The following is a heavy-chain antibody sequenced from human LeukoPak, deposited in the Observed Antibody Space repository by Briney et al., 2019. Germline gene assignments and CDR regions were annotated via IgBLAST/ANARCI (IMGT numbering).Heavy chain of an antibody. D-gene: IGHD3-10*01. Sequence: GGSLRLSCATSGFTFTSYAMSWVRQAPGKGLEWVSTITSRSTITYYADSVKGRFTISRDNSKSTLSLQMNSLRAEDTAVYYCARDSTYYYDSGSSGPHYFDNWGQGTLVTVSS. CDR1: GFTFTSYA. J-gene: IGHJ4*02. V-gene: IGHV3-23*01. CDR2: ITSRSTIT. CDR3: ARDSTYYYDSGSSGPHYFDN.